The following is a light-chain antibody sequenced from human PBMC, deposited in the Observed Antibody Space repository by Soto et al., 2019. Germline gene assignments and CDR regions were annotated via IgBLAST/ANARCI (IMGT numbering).Light chain of an antibody. J-gene: IGKJ1*01. CDR1: QSINKW. Sequence: DFQMTQSPSTLSASVGDRVTISCRASQSINKWLAWYQHKPGKAPNLLIYEVSTLHSGVPSRFSGSGSGTEFTLTISSLRPDDFATYYCQHYSGDRATFGQGTKVDIK. V-gene: IGKV1-5*03. CDR2: EVS. CDR3: QHYSGDRAT.